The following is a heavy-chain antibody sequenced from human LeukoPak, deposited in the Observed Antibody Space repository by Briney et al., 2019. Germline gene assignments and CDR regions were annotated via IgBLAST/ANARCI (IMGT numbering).Heavy chain of an antibody. D-gene: IGHD3-10*01. V-gene: IGHV4-59*08. CDR3: ARWYGSGSYYRFDY. CDR1: GGSISSYY. Sequence: SETLSLTCTVSGGSISSYYWSWIRQPPGKGLEWIGYIYYSGSTNYNPSLKSRVTISVDTSKNQFSLKLSSVTAADTAVYYCARWYGSGSYYRFDYWGQGTLVTVSS. J-gene: IGHJ4*02. CDR2: IYYSGST.